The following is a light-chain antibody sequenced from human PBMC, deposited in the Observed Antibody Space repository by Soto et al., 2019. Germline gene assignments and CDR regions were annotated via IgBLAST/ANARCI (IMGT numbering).Light chain of an antibody. CDR2: WAS. J-gene: IGKJ4*01. Sequence: DIVMTQSPDSLAVSLGERATINCKSSQSVLYSSNNKNYLAWYQQKPGQPPKLLIYWASTRESGVPDRFSGSGSGTDFTLTISSLQAEDVAVYYCQQYYSTLRPTFGGGTKVEIK. V-gene: IGKV4-1*01. CDR3: QQYYSTLRPT. CDR1: QSVLYSSNNKNY.